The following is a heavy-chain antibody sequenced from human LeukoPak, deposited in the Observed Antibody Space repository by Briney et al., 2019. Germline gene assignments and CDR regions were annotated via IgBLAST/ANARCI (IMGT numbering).Heavy chain of an antibody. CDR1: GGSFSGYY. J-gene: IGHJ4*02. Sequence: PSETLSLTCAVYGGSFSGYYWSWIRQPPGRGLEWIGEINHSGSTNYNPSLKSRVTISVDTSKNQFSLKLSSVTAADTAVYYCARYYGSGSYDYWGQGTLVTVSS. V-gene: IGHV4-34*01. D-gene: IGHD3-10*01. CDR2: INHSGST. CDR3: ARYYGSGSYDY.